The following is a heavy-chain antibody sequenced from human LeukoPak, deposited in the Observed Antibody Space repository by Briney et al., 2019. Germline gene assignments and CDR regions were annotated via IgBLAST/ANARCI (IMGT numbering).Heavy chain of an antibody. V-gene: IGHV3-66*02. D-gene: IGHD1-7*01. CDR3: ARDRHWNLFY. Sequence: PGGSLRLSCAASGFTVSSNYMSWVRQAPGKGLEWVSVIYSGGSTYYADSVKGRFTVSRDNSKNTLYLQMNSLRDEDTAVYYCARDRHWNLFYWGQGTLVTVSS. J-gene: IGHJ1*01. CDR2: IYSGGST. CDR1: GFTVSSNY.